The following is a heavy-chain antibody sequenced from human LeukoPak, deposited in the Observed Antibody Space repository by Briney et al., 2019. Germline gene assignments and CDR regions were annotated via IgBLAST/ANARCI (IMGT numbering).Heavy chain of an antibody. D-gene: IGHD3-22*01. J-gene: IGHJ6*03. CDR2: ISSSSSYI. V-gene: IGHV3-21*01. Sequence: GGSLRLSCAASGFTFSSYSMNWVRQAPGKGLEWVSSISSSSSYIYYADSVKGRFTISRDNAKNTLYLQMNSLRAEDTAVYYCARVGYYDSSGYSEYYYYMDVWGKGTTVTVSS. CDR3: ARVGYYDSSGYSEYYYYMDV. CDR1: GFTFSSYS.